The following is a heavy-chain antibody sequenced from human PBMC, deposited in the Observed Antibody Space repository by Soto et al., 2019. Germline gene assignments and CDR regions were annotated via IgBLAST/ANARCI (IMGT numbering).Heavy chain of an antibody. CDR2: ISGSGGNT. V-gene: IGHV3-23*01. J-gene: IGHJ4*02. CDR1: GFTFSSYA. D-gene: IGHD6-6*01. Sequence: GGSLRLSCAASGFTFSSYAMSWVRQAPGKGLEWVSAISGSGGNTFYADSVKGRFTISRDNSKNTLYLQMNSLRAEDTAVYYCAKERGSAARPRPLYYFDYWGQGTLVTVSS. CDR3: AKERGSAARPRPLYYFDY.